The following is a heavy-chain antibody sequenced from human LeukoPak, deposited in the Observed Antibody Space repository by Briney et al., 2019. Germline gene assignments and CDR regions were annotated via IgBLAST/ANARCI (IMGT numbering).Heavy chain of an antibody. Sequence: GRSLRLSCAASGFSFSTYGMRWVRQAPGKGLEWVAVIWYDGGNKYYSDSVKGRFTISRDNSKNTVSLQMNSRRAEDMAVYYCARGQYSPDYWGQGTMVTVCS. J-gene: IGHJ4*02. CDR1: GFSFSTYG. D-gene: IGHD2-15*01. CDR3: ARGQYSPDY. V-gene: IGHV3-33*01. CDR2: IWYDGGNK.